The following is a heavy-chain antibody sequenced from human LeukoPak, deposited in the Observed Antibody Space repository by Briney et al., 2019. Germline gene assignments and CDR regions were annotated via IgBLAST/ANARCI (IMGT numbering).Heavy chain of an antibody. V-gene: IGHV3-66*02. CDR2: IYSSDNT. CDR3: AGRRELVASFNY. J-gene: IGHJ4*02. CDR1: GFTFSGNY. Sequence: GGSLRLSCAASGFTFSGNYMSWVRQAPGKGLEWVSVIYSSDNTYYIDSVKCRFTISRDNSKNTLYLQMNSLRAEDTAVYYCAGRRELVASFNYWGEGTLVSVPS. D-gene: IGHD3-10*01.